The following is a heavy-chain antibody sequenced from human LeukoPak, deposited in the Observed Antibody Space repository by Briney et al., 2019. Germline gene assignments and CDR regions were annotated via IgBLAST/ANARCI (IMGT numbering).Heavy chain of an antibody. CDR2: IKEDGSQT. Sequence: GGSLRLSCAVSGFTFSTYWMSWVSQAPGKGLEWVANIKEDGSQTYYVDSVKGRFIISRDNAKNSLYLQMNSLRAEDTAVYYCAIYLYDSSAFDYWGQGALVTVSS. J-gene: IGHJ4*02. V-gene: IGHV3-7*05. CDR1: GFTFSTYW. D-gene: IGHD3-22*01. CDR3: AIYLYDSSAFDY.